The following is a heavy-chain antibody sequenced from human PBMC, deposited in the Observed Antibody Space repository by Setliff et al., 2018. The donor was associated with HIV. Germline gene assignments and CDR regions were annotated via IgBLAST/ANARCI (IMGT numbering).Heavy chain of an antibody. J-gene: IGHJ5*02. Sequence: PGGSLRLSCAASGFTFSDHYMDWVRQAPGKGLEWVGRTRNKVNSYTTEYAASVKGRFTISRDDSKNSLYLQMNSLKTEDTAVYYCARRGHHSSWYGGDWFDPWGQGTLVTVSS. V-gene: IGHV3-72*01. D-gene: IGHD6-13*01. CDR1: GFTFSDHY. CDR3: ARRGHHSSWYGGDWFDP. CDR2: TRNKVNSYTT.